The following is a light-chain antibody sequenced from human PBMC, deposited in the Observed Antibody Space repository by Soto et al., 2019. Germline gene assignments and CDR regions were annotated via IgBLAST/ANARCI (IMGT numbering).Light chain of an antibody. J-gene: IGKJ5*01. CDR1: QSAGNF. CDR2: YIS. CDR3: QQHNQWPIT. Sequence: EIKMTQSPSTLSVSPGETASLSCRASQSAGNFLAWYQQKPGQAPRLLIYYISTRATGIPARFSGSGSGTEFTLTINSLQSEDSAVYYCQQHNQWPITFGQGTRLEIK. V-gene: IGKV3D-15*01.